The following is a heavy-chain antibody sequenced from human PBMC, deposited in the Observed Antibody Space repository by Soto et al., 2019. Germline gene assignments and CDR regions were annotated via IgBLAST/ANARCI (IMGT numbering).Heavy chain of an antibody. V-gene: IGHV4-61*01. D-gene: IGHD3-10*01. CDR3: ARVRTMVRGVIRYYFDY. Sequence: SETLSLTCTVSGGSVSSGSYYWSWIRQPPGKGLEWIGYIYYSGSTNYNPSLKSRVTVSVDTSKNQFSLKLSSVTAADTAVYYCARVRTMVRGVIRYYFDYWGQGTLVTVSS. CDR2: IYYSGST. J-gene: IGHJ4*02. CDR1: GGSVSSGSYY.